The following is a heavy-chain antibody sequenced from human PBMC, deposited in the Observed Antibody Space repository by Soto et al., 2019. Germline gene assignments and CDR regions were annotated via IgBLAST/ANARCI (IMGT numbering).Heavy chain of an antibody. CDR2: IYHSGST. V-gene: IGHV4-4*02. Sequence: QGQLQDSGPGLVKPSGTLSLTCAVSGASINSGNWWSWVRQPPGKGLQWIGEIYHSGSTNDNPSLKSRATISVEKSKNQFSLTLSSVTAADTAVYYCAVYYYDRSGYYYDYWGQGTLVTVSS. J-gene: IGHJ4*02. CDR3: AVYYYDRSGYYYDY. CDR1: GASINSGNW. D-gene: IGHD3-22*01.